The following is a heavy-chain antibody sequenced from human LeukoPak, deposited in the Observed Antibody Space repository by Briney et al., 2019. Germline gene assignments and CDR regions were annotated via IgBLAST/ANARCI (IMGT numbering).Heavy chain of an antibody. D-gene: IGHD3-10*01. J-gene: IGHJ2*01. CDR3: ARGQLWFGELLSPYWYFDL. CDR2: IYHSGST. CDR1: GGSISSGGYS. Sequence: SETLSLTCAVSGGSISSGGYSWSWIRQPPGKGLEWIGYIYHSGSTYYNPSLKSRVTISVDRSKNQFSLKLSFVTAADTAVYYCARGQLWFGELLSPYWYFDLWGRGTLVTVSS. V-gene: IGHV4-30-2*01.